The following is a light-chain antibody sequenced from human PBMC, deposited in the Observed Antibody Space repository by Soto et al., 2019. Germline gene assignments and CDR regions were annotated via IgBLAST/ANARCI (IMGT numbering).Light chain of an antibody. CDR3: QQYDNLPLT. CDR2: GAS. Sequence: DIQMTQSPSSLSASVGDRVTIICQASQDINIYLNWYQQKPGKAPKLLIYGASSLETGVPSRFSGSGSGTNFTFTISSLQPDDFATYYCQQYDNLPLTCGQGTRLDIK. CDR1: QDINIY. V-gene: IGKV1-33*01. J-gene: IGKJ5*01.